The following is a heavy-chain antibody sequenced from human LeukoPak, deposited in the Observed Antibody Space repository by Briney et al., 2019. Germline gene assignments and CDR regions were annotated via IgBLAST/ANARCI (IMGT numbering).Heavy chain of an antibody. CDR1: GFTFSSYG. V-gene: IGHV3-23*01. CDR3: AKDKGSGGPDGLLDY. J-gene: IGHJ4*02. Sequence: QPGRSLRLSCAASGFTFSSYGMHWVRQAPGKGLEWVSGISGSAGSTYYADSVKGRFTISRDNSNNTLYLQMDSLRAEDTAVYYCAKDKGSGGPDGLLDYWGQGTLVTVSS. D-gene: IGHD3/OR15-3a*01. CDR2: ISGSAGST.